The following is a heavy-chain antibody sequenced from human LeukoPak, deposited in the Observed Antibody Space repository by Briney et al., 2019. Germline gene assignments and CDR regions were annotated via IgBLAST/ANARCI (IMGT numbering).Heavy chain of an antibody. D-gene: IGHD6-19*01. J-gene: IGHJ5*02. CDR2: IIPILGIA. CDR1: GGTFSSYT. V-gene: IGHV1-69*02. Sequence: GSSVKVSCKASGGTFSSYTISWVRQAPGQGLEWMGRIIPILGIANYAQKFQGRVTITADKSTSTAYMELSSLRSEDTAVYYRARASGWYNWFDPWGQGTLVTVSS. CDR3: ARASGWYNWFDP.